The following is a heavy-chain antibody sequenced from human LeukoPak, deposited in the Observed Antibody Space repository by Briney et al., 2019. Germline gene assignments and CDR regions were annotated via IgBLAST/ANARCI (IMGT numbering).Heavy chain of an antibody. CDR1: GYTFTSYF. J-gene: IGHJ4*02. V-gene: IGHV1-46*01. Sequence: GASVKVSCEASGYTFTSYFMNWVRQAPGQGLDWMGIINPSGGSTSYAQKFQGRVTMTRDTSTSTVYMELSSLRSEDTAVYYCARDSADYGDYDYWGQGTLVTVPS. CDR2: INPSGGST. D-gene: IGHD4-17*01. CDR3: ARDSADYGDYDY.